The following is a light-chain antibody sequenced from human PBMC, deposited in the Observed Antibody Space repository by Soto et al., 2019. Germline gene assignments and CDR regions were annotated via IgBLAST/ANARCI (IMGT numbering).Light chain of an antibody. CDR1: QTVDSSY. CDR3: QQYNNWPPIT. J-gene: IGKJ5*01. CDR2: GAS. V-gene: IGKV3-15*01. Sequence: EIVLTQSPGTLSLSPGEMATLYFSASQTVDSSYLAWYHQRPGQAPRLLIYGASTRATGIPARFSGSGSGTEFTLTISSLQSEDFAVYYCQQYNNWPPITFGQGTRLEIK.